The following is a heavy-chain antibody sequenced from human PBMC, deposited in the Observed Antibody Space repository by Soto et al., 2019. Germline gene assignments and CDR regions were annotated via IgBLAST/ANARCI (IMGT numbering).Heavy chain of an antibody. J-gene: IGHJ4*02. V-gene: IGHV4-39*01. CDR1: DGSMNSDSSY. Sequence: QLQLQESGPGLVKPSETLSLTCRVSDGSMNSDSSYWGWIRQPPGKGLEWIGVINHSGSTYHNLSLEGRVTMSVDASRNQSSLKLTSMTAADTAVYYCARLGGYVSVGYYYLWDSWGQGTLVTVSS. D-gene: IGHD3-22*01. CDR2: INHSGST. CDR3: ARLGGYVSVGYYYLWDS.